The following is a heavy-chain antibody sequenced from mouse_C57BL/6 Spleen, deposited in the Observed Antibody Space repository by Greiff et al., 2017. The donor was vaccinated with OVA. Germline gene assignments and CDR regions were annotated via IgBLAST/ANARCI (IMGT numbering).Heavy chain of an antibody. J-gene: IGHJ2*01. V-gene: IGHV1-82*01. CDR3: ARGQAFDY. Sequence: QVQLQQSGPELVKPGASVKISCKASGYAFSSSWMNWVKQRPGKGLEWIGRISPGDGDTNYNGKFKGKATLTADKSSSTAYMQLSSLTSEDSAVYFCARGQAFDYWGQGTTLTVSS. CDR2: ISPGDGDT. CDR1: GYAFSSSW.